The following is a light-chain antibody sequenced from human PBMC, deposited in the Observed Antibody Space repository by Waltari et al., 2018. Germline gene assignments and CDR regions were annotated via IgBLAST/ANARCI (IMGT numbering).Light chain of an antibody. CDR2: WAS. CDR1: QSLIHSFNGRNY. Sequence: DIVMTQSPDSLAVSLGERATINCKSSQSLIHSFNGRNYLAWYQQKPGQPPKLLIYWASTRESGVPDRFSGSGSGTEFTLTISSLQAEDVAVYFCQHYSNTPYTFGQGTKLEIK. CDR3: QHYSNTPYT. J-gene: IGKJ2*01. V-gene: IGKV4-1*01.